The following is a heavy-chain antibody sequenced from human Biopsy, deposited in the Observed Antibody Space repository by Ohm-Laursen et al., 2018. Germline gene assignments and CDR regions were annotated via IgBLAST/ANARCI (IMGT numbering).Heavy chain of an antibody. Sequence: SLRLSCAASGFTFDDYAMHWVRQVPGKGLEWVSGISWNSGSIGYADSVKGRFTISRDNAKNSLYLQMNSLRVEDTAFYYCANSGGSGSYSHRWGRGTLVTVSS. J-gene: IGHJ2*01. CDR2: ISWNSGSI. D-gene: IGHD3-10*01. V-gene: IGHV3-9*01. CDR3: ANSGGSGSYSHR. CDR1: GFTFDDYA.